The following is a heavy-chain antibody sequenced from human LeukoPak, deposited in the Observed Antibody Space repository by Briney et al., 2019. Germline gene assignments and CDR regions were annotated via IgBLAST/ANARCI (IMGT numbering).Heavy chain of an antibody. J-gene: IGHJ4*02. CDR2: ITQDGSEK. Sequence: GGSVRLSCAASGFTFSSYWMSWVRQAPGKGLEWVANITQDGSEKCYVDSVKGRFTISRDNAKNSLYLQMNSLRAEDTAVYYCARGMDIVVVPAAMGGFDYWGQGTLVTVSS. CDR3: ARGMDIVVVPAAMGGFDY. D-gene: IGHD2-2*03. V-gene: IGHV3-7*01. CDR1: GFTFSSYW.